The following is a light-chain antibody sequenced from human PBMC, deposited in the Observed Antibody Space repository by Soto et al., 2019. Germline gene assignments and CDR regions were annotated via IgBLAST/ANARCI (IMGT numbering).Light chain of an antibody. V-gene: IGLV2-23*01. CDR2: EGS. Sequence: QSVLTQPASVSGSPGQSITISCTGTSSDVGTYNLVSWYQQHPGKAPKLMIYEGSKRPSGVSNRFSGSKSGNTASLTISGLQAEDEADYYCCSYAGSYTVIFAGGTKLT. J-gene: IGLJ2*01. CDR3: CSYAGSYTVI. CDR1: SSDVGTYNL.